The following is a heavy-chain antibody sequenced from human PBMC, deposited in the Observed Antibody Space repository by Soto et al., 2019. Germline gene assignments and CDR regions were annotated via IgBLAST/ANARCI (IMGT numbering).Heavy chain of an antibody. CDR1: RFTFSSYA. CDR3: ATDRAWIQLWLPPVAFDY. CDR2: VSGSGGST. D-gene: IGHD5-18*01. Sequence: GGSLRLSCAASRFTFSSYAMSYVRQAPGKELEWVSAVSGSGGSTYYADSVKGRFTISRDNSKNTLYLQMNSLRAEDTAVYYCATDRAWIQLWLPPVAFDYWGQGTLGTVSS. J-gene: IGHJ4*02. V-gene: IGHV3-23*01.